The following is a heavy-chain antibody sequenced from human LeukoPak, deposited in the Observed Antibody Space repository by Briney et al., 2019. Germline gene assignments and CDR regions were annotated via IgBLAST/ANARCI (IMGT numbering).Heavy chain of an antibody. J-gene: IGHJ4*02. D-gene: IGHD1-7*01. CDR1: GFAVSANY. CDR2: IYSGANS. CDR3: ARVSNWNWLDY. Sequence: GGSLRLSCAASGFAVSANYMTWVRQAPGKGLEWVSVIYSGANSYYADSVKGRFIISRDNSKNTLYLQMNSLRAEDTAVYYCARVSNWNWLDYWGQGTLVTVSS. V-gene: IGHV3-53*01.